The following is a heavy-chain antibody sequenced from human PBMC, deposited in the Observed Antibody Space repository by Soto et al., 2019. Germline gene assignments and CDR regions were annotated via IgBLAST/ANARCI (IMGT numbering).Heavy chain of an antibody. Sequence: ESVGDLVQPGGSLRLACAASGFTFRGDAMSWVRQAPGKGLEWVPSISGSGEMTHYAESVKGRFTISRDNSKNTLYLQMESLRAEDTALYYCARSEMTYNWNDWGQGTLVTVSS. CDR1: GFTFRGDA. V-gene: IGHV3-23*01. CDR2: ISGSGEMT. J-gene: IGHJ4*02. D-gene: IGHD1-1*01. CDR3: ARSEMTYNWND.